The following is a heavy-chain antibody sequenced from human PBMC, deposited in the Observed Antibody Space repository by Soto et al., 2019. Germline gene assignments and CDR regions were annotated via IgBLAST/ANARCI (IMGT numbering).Heavy chain of an antibody. CDR1: GFTFSDYY. J-gene: IGHJ4*02. CDR2: ISSSSSYT. CDR3: ARVRPAAIGYYFDY. V-gene: IGHV3-11*06. Sequence: GGSLRLSCAAYGFTFSDYYMSWIRQAPGKGLEWVSYISSSSSYTNYADSVKGRFTIFRDNAKNSLYLQMNSLRAEDTAVYYCARVRPAAIGYYFDYWGQGTLVTVSS. D-gene: IGHD2-2*02.